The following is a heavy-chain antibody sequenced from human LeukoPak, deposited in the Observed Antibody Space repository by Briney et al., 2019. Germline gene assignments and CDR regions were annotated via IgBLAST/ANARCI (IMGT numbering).Heavy chain of an antibody. Sequence: SPTLPPTRPLYGGSFSGYSWSWIRQPPGKWLEWIGEINHSGRTNYNPSLKSRLTISVDTSKNQFSLKLSSVTAADTAVYYCARGTPEWRFLEWSRLNVWGKGTTVTVSS. V-gene: IGHV4-34*01. CDR3: ARGTPEWRFLEWSRLNV. CDR2: INHSGRT. CDR1: GGSFSGYS. D-gene: IGHD3-3*01. J-gene: IGHJ6*04.